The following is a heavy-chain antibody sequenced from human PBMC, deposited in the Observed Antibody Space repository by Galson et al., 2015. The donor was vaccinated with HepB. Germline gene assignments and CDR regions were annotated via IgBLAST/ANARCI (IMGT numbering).Heavy chain of an antibody. D-gene: IGHD3-10*01. J-gene: IGHJ2*01. CDR1: GFTFSSYT. CDR2: ISSTGTTM. Sequence: SLRLSCAASGFTFSSYTMNWVRQAPGKGLESVSYISSTGTTMYYADSAKGRSTISRYNAQNSLYLQMNSLRDEDTAVYYCARVYFGSGSSSAYWYFDLCGRGALVTVSS. CDR3: ARVYFGSGSSSAYWYFDL. V-gene: IGHV3-48*02.